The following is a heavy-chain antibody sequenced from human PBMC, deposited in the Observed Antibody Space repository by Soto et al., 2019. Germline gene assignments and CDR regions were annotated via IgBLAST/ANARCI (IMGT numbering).Heavy chain of an antibody. Sequence: ASETLSLTCAVSGCSISSGGYSWSWIRQPPGKGLEWIGYIYHSGSTYYNPSLKSRVTISVDRSKNQFSLKLSSVTAADTAVYYCARAVKEWLRSHYYYYGMDVWGQGTTVTVSS. D-gene: IGHD5-12*01. V-gene: IGHV4-30-2*01. CDR1: GCSISSGGYS. CDR2: IYHSGST. J-gene: IGHJ6*02. CDR3: ARAVKEWLRSHYYYYGMDV.